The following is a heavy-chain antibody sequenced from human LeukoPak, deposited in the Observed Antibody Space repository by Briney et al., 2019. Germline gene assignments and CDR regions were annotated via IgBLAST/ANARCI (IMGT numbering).Heavy chain of an antibody. V-gene: IGHV1-69*13. Sequence: SVKVSCKASGYTFTSYGISWVRQAPGQGLEWMGGIIPVLSTANYAQKFQDRVTITADESTSTTYMELSSLKSEDTAVYYCATTGGDIYYYMDVWGKGTTVTISS. CDR3: ATTGGDIYYYMDV. CDR1: GYTFTSYG. D-gene: IGHD3-16*01. J-gene: IGHJ6*03. CDR2: IIPVLSTA.